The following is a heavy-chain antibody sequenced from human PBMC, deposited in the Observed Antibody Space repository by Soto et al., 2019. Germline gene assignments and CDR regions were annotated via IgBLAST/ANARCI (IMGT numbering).Heavy chain of an antibody. D-gene: IGHD2-2*01. CDR2: IYYSGST. CDR3: ARVGSSTSFNWFDP. CDR1: GGSISSGGYY. V-gene: IGHV4-31*03. J-gene: IGHJ5*02. Sequence: ASETLSLTCTVSGGSISSGGYYWSWIRQHPGKGLEWIGYIYYSGSTYYNPSLKSRVTISVDTSKNQFSLKLSSVTAADTAVYYCARVGSSTSFNWFDPCGQGTQVTVSS.